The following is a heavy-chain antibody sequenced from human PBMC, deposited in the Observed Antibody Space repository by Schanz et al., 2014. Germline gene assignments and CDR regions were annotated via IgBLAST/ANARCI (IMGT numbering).Heavy chain of an antibody. D-gene: IGHD3-3*01. Sequence: EVQMLESGGGLVQPGGSLRLSCEASGLTFRRNGMSGVRQDQGRGMEWVSVIAGDGGGQNYVDSVKGRFTISRDNSDNTLYLPMNTLRAEATAVYYCARGSGTFDSWGQGTLVTVSS. CDR3: ARGSGTFDS. CDR1: GLTFRRNG. J-gene: IGHJ4*02. V-gene: IGHV3-23*01. CDR2: IAGDGGGQ.